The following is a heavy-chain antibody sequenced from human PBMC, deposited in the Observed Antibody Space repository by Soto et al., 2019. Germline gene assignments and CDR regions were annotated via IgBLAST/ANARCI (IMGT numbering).Heavy chain of an antibody. Sequence: SETLSLTCIVSGASFSDANYYWVWIRQPPGEGLEWIGSFYYDGRTYYNASLKSRVTISVDTSKNHFSLMLTSVTAADTAVYYRERRSHIVVAQTWGQGTLVTFSS. CDR1: GASFSDANYY. J-gene: IGHJ4*02. CDR2: FYYDGRT. D-gene: IGHD2-21*01. V-gene: IGHV4-39*02. CDR3: ERRSHIVVAQT.